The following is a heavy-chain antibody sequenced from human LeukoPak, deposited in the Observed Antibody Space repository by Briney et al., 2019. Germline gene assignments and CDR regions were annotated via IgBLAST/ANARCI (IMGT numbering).Heavy chain of an antibody. J-gene: IGHJ4*02. Sequence: PGGSLRLSCAASGFTFSSYAMSWVRQAPGKGLEWVSAISGSGGSTYYADSVKGRFTISRDNSKNTLYLQMNSLRAEDTAIYYCATSDSSGWSPPDYWGQGTLVTVSS. V-gene: IGHV3-23*01. CDR1: GFTFSSYA. D-gene: IGHD2-15*01. CDR3: ATSDSSGWSPPDY. CDR2: ISGSGGST.